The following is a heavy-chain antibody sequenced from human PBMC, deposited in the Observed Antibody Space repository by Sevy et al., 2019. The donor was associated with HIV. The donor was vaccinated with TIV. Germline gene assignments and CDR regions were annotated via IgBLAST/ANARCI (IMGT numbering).Heavy chain of an antibody. D-gene: IGHD3-3*01. J-gene: IGHJ5*02. CDR1: GYTFTNYG. CDR3: AREGSDFWSGHYSGGAGYNWFDP. CDR2: ISTYNGNT. V-gene: IGHV1-18*01. Sequence: ASVKVSCKASGYTFTNYGIGWVRQAPGQGLEWMGWISTYNGNTHFAQKLQGRVTMTTDTSTSTAYMELRSLRSDDTAVYYCAREGSDFWSGHYSGGAGYNWFDPWGQGTLVTVSS.